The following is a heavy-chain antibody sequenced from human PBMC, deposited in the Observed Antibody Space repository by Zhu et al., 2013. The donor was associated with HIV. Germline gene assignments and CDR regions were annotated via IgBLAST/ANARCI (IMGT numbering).Heavy chain of an antibody. CDR3: ARELYYTPDAFYGMDV. CDR1: GYTFTGYY. J-gene: IGHJ6*01. CDR2: INPNSGGT. V-gene: IGHV1-2*04. D-gene: IGHD3-22*01. Sequence: QVQLVQSGAEVKKPGASVKVSCKASGYTFTGYYMHWVRQAPGQGLEWMGWINPNSGGTNYAQKFQGWVTMTRDTSISTAYMELSRLRSDDTAVYYCARELYYTPDAFYGMDVWGPRGPRVTVSS.